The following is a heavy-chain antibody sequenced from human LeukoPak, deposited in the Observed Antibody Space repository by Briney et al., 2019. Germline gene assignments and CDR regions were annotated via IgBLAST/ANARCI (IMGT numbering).Heavy chain of an antibody. Sequence: GGSLGLFCAASGFTFSSYSMNWVRQAPGKGLEWVSYISISSSTIYYADSVKGRFTISRDNAKNSLYLQMNSLRAEDTAVYYCARGNIGYCSSTSCYEGDYWGQGTLVTVSS. J-gene: IGHJ4*02. D-gene: IGHD2-2*01. V-gene: IGHV3-48*01. CDR2: ISISSSTI. CDR3: ARGNIGYCSSTSCYEGDY. CDR1: GFTFSSYS.